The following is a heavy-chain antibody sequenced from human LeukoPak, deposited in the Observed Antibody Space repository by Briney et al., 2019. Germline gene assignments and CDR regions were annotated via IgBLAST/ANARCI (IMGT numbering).Heavy chain of an antibody. D-gene: IGHD3-10*01. V-gene: IGHV3-23*01. Sequence: EPGGSLRLSCAASGFTFDDYAMSWVRQAPGKGLEWVSAISGSGGSTYYADSVKGRFTISRDNSKNTLYLQMNSLRAEDTAVYYCAKVVDSGSYSYYFDYWGQGTLVTVSS. CDR2: ISGSGGST. J-gene: IGHJ4*02. CDR1: GFTFDDYA. CDR3: AKVVDSGSYSYYFDY.